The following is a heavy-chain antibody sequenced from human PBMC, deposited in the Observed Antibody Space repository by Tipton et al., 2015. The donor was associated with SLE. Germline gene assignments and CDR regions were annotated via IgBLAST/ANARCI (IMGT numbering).Heavy chain of an antibody. CDR2: ISWNSGSI. Sequence: SLRLSCAASGFTFDDYAMHWVRQAPGKGLEWVSGISWNSGSIGYADSVKGRFTISRDNAKNSLYLQMNSLRAEDTALYYCAKDGDYYDSSGSYYFDYWGQGTLVTVSS. CDR1: GFTFDDYA. J-gene: IGHJ4*02. CDR3: AKDGDYYDSSGSYYFDY. D-gene: IGHD3-22*01. V-gene: IGHV3-9*01.